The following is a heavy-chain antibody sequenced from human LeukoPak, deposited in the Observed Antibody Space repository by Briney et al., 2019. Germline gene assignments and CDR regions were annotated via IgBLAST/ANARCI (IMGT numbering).Heavy chain of an antibody. CDR3: AKSQRFGELSNLLGY. CDR1: GFTFSSYG. J-gene: IGHJ4*02. CDR2: IRYDGSNK. D-gene: IGHD3-10*01. Sequence: GGSLRLSCAASGFTFSSYGMHWVRQAPGKGLEWVAFIRYDGSNKYYADSVKGRFTISRDNSKNTLYLQMNSLRAEDTAVYYCAKSQRFGELSNLLGYSGQGTLVTVSS. V-gene: IGHV3-30*02.